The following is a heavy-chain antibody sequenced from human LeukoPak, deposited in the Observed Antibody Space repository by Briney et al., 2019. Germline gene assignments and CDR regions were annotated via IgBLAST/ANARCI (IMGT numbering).Heavy chain of an antibody. CDR3: ARELPREVTLDY. V-gene: IGHV3-74*01. CDR1: GFTFFSYE. Sequence: PGGSLRLSCAASGFTFFSYEMQWVRLAPGKGLVWVSRINTDGDRTSYADSVKGRFTISRDNAKNTLYLQVNSLRAEDTAVYYCARELPREVTLDYWGQGTLVTVSS. CDR2: INTDGDRT. J-gene: IGHJ4*02. D-gene: IGHD2-21*02.